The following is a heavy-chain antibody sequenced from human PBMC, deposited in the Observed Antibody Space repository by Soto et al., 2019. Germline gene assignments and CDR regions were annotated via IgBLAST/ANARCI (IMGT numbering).Heavy chain of an antibody. CDR3: ARDLGWAFDY. V-gene: IGHV3-21*05. Sequence: GGSLRLSCVASGFSFSVYTMNWFRQAPGQALGWLSFITQTGGDTYYADSVKGRFTISRDNAKNSLYMELNNLRAEDTAVYYCARDLGWAFDYWGRGTLVTVSS. CDR1: GFSFSVYT. D-gene: IGHD6-19*01. J-gene: IGHJ4*02. CDR2: ITQTGGDT.